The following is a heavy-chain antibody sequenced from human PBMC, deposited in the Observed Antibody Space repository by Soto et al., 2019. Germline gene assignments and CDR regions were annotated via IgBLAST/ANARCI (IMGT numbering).Heavy chain of an antibody. V-gene: IGHV4-39*01. Sequence: QLQLQESGPGLVKPSETLSLDCTVSGGSVSSSRYFWGWIRQPPGKGLEWIGSVYFDGSTYYSASLKSRVTIAVDTAKNQCSLKLISVTAADTAVYYCAGHPIAAAPGNRHVDVWGIGTTVTVSS. J-gene: IGHJ6*04. CDR3: AGHPIAAAPGNRHVDV. CDR2: VYFDGST. CDR1: GGSVSSSRYF. D-gene: IGHD6-13*01.